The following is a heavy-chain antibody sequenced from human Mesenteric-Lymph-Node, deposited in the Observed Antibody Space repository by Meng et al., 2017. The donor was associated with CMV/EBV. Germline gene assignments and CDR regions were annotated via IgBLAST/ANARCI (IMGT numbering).Heavy chain of an antibody. CDR3: GRHYRHYRIDY. D-gene: IGHD4-11*01. CDR1: GGSISSNNYY. J-gene: IGHJ4*02. Sequence: GSLRLSCTVSGGSISSNNYYWGWIRQPPGKGLEWIGSIYYSGSTYYNPSLKSRVTISVDTSKNQFSLKLSSVTAADTAVYYCGRHYRHYRIDYWGQGTLVTVSS. CDR2: IYYSGST. V-gene: IGHV4-39*01.